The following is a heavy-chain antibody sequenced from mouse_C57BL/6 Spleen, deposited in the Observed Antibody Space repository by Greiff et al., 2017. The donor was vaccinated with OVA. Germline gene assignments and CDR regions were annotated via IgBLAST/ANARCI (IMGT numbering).Heavy chain of an antibody. CDR1: GYTFTDYE. J-gene: IGHJ2*01. CDR2: IDPETGGT. Sequence: QVQLKESGAELVRPGASVTLSCKASGYTFTDYEMHWVKQTPVHGLEWIGAIDPETGGTAYNQKFKGKAILTADKSSSTAYMELRSLTSEDSAVYYCTRRLTGNYFDYWGQGTTLTVSS. V-gene: IGHV1-15*01. D-gene: IGHD4-1*01. CDR3: TRRLTGNYFDY.